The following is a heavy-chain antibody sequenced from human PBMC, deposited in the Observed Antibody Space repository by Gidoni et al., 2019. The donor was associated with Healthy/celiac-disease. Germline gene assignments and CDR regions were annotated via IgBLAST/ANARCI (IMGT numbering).Heavy chain of an antibody. V-gene: IGHV4-34*01. D-gene: IGHD3-3*01. J-gene: IGHJ6*03. CDR2: INHSGST. Sequence: QVQLQQWGAGLLKPSETLSLTCAVYGGSFSGYYWSWIRQPPGKGLEWIGEINHSGSTNYNPSLKSRVTISVDTSKNQFSLKLSSVTAADTAVYYCARGYYDFWSGQRIYYYYYYMDVWGKGTTVTVSS. CDR1: GGSFSGYY. CDR3: ARGYYDFWSGQRIYYYYYYMDV.